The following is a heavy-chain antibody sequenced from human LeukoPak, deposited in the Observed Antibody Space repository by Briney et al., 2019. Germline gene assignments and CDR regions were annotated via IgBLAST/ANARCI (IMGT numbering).Heavy chain of an antibody. J-gene: IGHJ4*02. CDR2: INPRGGST. CDR1: GYTFTSYY. D-gene: IGHD3-22*01. Sequence: ASVKVSCTASGYTFTSYYMHWVRQARGQGLEWMGIINPRGGSTSYAQKFQGRVTMTRDMSTSTVYMELSSLRSEDTAVYYCARDMAYAYFYDSSGLEYWGQGALGTVSS. CDR3: ARDMAYAYFYDSSGLEY. V-gene: IGHV1-46*01.